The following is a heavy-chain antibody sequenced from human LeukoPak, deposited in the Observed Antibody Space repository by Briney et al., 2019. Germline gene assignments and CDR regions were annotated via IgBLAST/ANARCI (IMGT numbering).Heavy chain of an antibody. CDR1: GGSIRSSSYY. Sequence: SETLSLTCTASGGSIRSSSYYWGWNRQPPGKGLEWIGSIYYSGSTYYNPSLKSRVTISVDTSKNQFSLKLSSVTAADTAVYYCARGTPYYDSSGYYYFDYWGQGTLVTVSS. CDR3: ARGTPYYDSSGYYYFDY. CDR2: IYYSGST. J-gene: IGHJ4*02. D-gene: IGHD3-22*01. V-gene: IGHV4-39*01.